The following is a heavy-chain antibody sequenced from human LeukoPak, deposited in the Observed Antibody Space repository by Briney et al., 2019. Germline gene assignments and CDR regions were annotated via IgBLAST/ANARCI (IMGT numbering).Heavy chain of an antibody. CDR2: IYYSGTT. CDR1: GVFINNNNNY. Sequence: PSETLPLTCTVSGVFINNNNNYWAWFRQPPGKGLEWIGNIYYSGTTYYNPSLKSRVTISVDTSNNQFSLKLTSVIAADTAVYYCARQVGSSGYHLGQGTLVTVSS. V-gene: IGHV4-39*01. CDR3: ARQVGSSGYH. J-gene: IGHJ4*02. D-gene: IGHD3-22*01.